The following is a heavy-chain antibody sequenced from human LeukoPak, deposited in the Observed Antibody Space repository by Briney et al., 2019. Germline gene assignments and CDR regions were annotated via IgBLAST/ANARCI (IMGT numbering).Heavy chain of an antibody. V-gene: IGHV4-59*01. CDR1: GGSISSYY. Sequence: SETLSLTCTVSGGSISSYYWSWIRQPPGKGLEWIGYIYYSGSSNYNPSLKSRVTISVDTSKNQCSLKLSSVNAADTAVYYCARVERITMVRGVILWFDPWGQGTLVTVSS. J-gene: IGHJ5*02. D-gene: IGHD3-10*01. CDR2: IYYSGSS. CDR3: ARVERITMVRGVILWFDP.